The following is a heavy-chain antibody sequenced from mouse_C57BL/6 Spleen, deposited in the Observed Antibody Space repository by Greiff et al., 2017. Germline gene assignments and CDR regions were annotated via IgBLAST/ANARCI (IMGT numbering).Heavy chain of an antibody. Sequence: QVHVKQSGAELARPGASVKLSCTASGFTFTNYGISWVKQRTGQGLEWIGEIYPRSGDTEYDEKFKGKATLTADKSSSTAYMELRSLTSEDTAVYSCACYYGNSSYFGYWGKGTTLTVSS. CDR3: ACYYGNSSYFGY. V-gene: IGHV1-81*01. D-gene: IGHD2-1*01. J-gene: IGHJ2*01. CDR1: GFTFTNYG. CDR2: IYPRSGDT.